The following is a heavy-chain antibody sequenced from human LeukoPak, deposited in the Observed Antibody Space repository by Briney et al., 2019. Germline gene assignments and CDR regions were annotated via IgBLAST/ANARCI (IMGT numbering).Heavy chain of an antibody. CDR1: GFTFSSHS. Sequence: GGSLRLSCAASGFTFSSHSMNWVRQAPGKGLEWVSSISSSSSYIYYADSVKGRFTISRDNAKNSLYLQMNSLRAEDTAVYYCARDSPHYYDSSGYYSLPFDYWGQGTLVTVSS. CDR3: ARDSPHYYDSSGYYSLPFDY. CDR2: ISSSSSYI. J-gene: IGHJ4*02. D-gene: IGHD3-22*01. V-gene: IGHV3-21*01.